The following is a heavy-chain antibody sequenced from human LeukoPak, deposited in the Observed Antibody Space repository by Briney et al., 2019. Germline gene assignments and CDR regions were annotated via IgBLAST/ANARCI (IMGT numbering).Heavy chain of an antibody. D-gene: IGHD5-18*01. V-gene: IGHV3-15*01. Sequence: PGGSLRLSCAASGFTFSNAWMSWVRQAPGKGLEWVGRIKSKTDGGTTDCAAPVKGRFTISRDDSKNTLYLQMNSLKTEDTAVYYCTTKYSYGSSPGDFDYGGQETLVTVSS. J-gene: IGHJ4*02. CDR3: TTKYSYGSSPGDFDY. CDR1: GFTFSNAW. CDR2: IKSKTDGGTT.